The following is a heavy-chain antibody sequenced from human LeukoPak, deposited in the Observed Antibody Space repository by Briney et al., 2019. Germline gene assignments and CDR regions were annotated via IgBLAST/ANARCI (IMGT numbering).Heavy chain of an antibody. J-gene: IGHJ1*01. CDR2: ISDNGGST. V-gene: IGHV3-23*01. D-gene: IGHD3/OR15-3a*01. CDR1: GFTFSSYA. Sequence: GGSLRLSCAASGFTFSSYAMSWVRQAPGKGLEWVSSISDNGGSTYSADSVKGRFTISRDNSKNTLYLQMNSLRAEDTAVYYCAREFGLITSHWGQGTLVTVSS. CDR3: AREFGLITSH.